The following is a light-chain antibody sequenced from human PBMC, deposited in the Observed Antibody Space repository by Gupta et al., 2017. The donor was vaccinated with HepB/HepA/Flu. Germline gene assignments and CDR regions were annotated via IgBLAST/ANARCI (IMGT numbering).Light chain of an antibody. Sequence: QPVLPQSSSPSASLGSSVRLTCTLSSGRSSYIIEWHQQQQGKAPRYLMKVDSSGRYNTGRGVPDRFSGSSSGADRYLTISNLQSEDEADYYCETWDSNARNWVFGGGTKLTV. CDR2: VDSSGRY. CDR3: ETWDSNARNWV. CDR1: SGRSSYI. J-gene: IGLJ3*02. V-gene: IGLV4-60*03.